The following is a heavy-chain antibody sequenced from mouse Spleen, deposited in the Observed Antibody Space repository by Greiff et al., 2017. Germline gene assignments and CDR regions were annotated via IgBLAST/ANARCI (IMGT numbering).Heavy chain of an antibody. V-gene: IGHV1-82*01. Sequence: VQRVESGPELVKPGASVKISCKASGYAFSSSWMNWVKQRPGKGLEWIGRIYPGDGDTNYNGKFKGKATLTADKSSSTAYMQLSSLTSEDSAVYFCARYGNYGYWGQGTTLTVSS. D-gene: IGHD2-1*01. J-gene: IGHJ2*01. CDR1: GYAFSSSW. CDR2: IYPGDGDT. CDR3: ARYGNYGY.